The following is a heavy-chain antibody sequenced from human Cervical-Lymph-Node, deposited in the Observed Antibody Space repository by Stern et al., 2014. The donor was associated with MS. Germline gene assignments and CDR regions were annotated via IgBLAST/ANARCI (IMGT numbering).Heavy chain of an antibody. CDR3: ARGHIPYAYNYLFDY. J-gene: IGHJ4*02. V-gene: IGHV3-33*01. D-gene: IGHD5-24*01. CDR2: AWHDGSAA. Sequence: QDQLVQSGGGVVQPGTSLRLSCAASGFPFSSYGMHWVRQAPGQGLEWVALAWHDGSAAYSANPVKGRFTISRDHFQNTPSLQMNSLTAEDTAVYYCARGHIPYAYNYLFDYWGQGTLVTVSS. CDR1: GFPFSSYG.